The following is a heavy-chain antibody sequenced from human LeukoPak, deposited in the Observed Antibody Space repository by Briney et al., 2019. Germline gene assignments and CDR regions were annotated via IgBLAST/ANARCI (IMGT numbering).Heavy chain of an antibody. Sequence: PGGSLRLSCAASGFTFSSYEMNWVRRAPGKGLEWVSYISSSGSTIYCADSVKGRFTISRDNAKNSLYLQMNSLRAEDTAVYYCASFPGIAVEAPPYYFDYWGQGTLVTVSS. J-gene: IGHJ4*02. V-gene: IGHV3-48*03. D-gene: IGHD6-19*01. CDR3: ASFPGIAVEAPPYYFDY. CDR2: ISSSGSTI. CDR1: GFTFSSYE.